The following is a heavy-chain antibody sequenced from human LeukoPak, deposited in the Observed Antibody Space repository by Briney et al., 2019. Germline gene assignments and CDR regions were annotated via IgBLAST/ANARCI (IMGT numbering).Heavy chain of an antibody. CDR3: ATSSEGSTSCHPECVNWYFDL. CDR2: FDPEDGET. Sequence: ASVKVSCKVSGYTLTELSMHWVRQAPGKGLEWMGGFDPEDGETIYAQKFQGRVTMTEDTSTDTAYMELSSMRSEDTAVYYCATSSEGSTSCHPECVNWYFDLWGRGALVTVSS. V-gene: IGHV1-24*01. J-gene: IGHJ2*01. D-gene: IGHD2-2*01. CDR1: GYTLTELS.